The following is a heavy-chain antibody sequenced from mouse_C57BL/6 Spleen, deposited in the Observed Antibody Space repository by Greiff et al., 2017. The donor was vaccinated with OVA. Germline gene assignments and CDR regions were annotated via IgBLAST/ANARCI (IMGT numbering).Heavy chain of an antibody. CDR2: IHPSDSDT. V-gene: IGHV1-74*01. D-gene: IGHD3-1*01. CDR3: AISAYPRGFAY. CDR1: GYTFTSYW. J-gene: IGHJ3*01. Sequence: QVQLKQPGAELVKPGASVKVSCKASGYTFTSYWMHWVKQRPGQGLEWIGRIHPSDSDTNYNQKFKGKATLTVDKSSSTAYMQLSSLTSEDSAVYYCAISAYPRGFAYWGQGTLVTVSA.